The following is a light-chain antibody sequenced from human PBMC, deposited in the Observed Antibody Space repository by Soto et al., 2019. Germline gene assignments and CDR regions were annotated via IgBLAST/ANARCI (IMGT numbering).Light chain of an antibody. CDR3: EPHNNWPPAYT. CDR1: QRISTN. CDR2: GAS. Sequence: EIVMTQSPATLSVSPGESATLSCRASQRISTNLAWYQQKGGQPPRLLIYGASTRATGIKQRCSGSGSGTDYTHPISSLQSDDYAAYYCEPHNNWPPAYTFGQGTRVESK. V-gene: IGKV3-15*01. J-gene: IGKJ2*01.